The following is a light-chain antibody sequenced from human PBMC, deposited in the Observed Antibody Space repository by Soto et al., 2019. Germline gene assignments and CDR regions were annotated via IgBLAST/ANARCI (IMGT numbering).Light chain of an antibody. V-gene: IGKV3-20*01. CDR3: QQYGSSAT. CDR2: DAS. CDR1: QSVSSSY. Sequence: EIVMTQSPATLSVSPGERATLSCRASQSVSSSYLAWHQQKPGQAPRLLIYDASKRATGIPDRFSGSGSGTDFTLTISRLEPEDFAVYYCQQYGSSATFGQGTKVDIK. J-gene: IGKJ1*01.